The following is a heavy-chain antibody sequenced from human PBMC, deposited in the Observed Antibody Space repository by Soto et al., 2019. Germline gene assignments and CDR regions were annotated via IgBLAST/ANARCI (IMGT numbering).Heavy chain of an antibody. D-gene: IGHD5-12*01. V-gene: IGHV3-13*01. Sequence: PGGSLRLSCAASGFTVSSYDMHWVRQATGKGLEWVSAIGTAGDTYYPGSVKGRFTISRDNAKNSLYLQMNSLRAEDTAVYYCARVEMATIKGNAFDIWGQGTMVTVSS. J-gene: IGHJ3*02. CDR1: GFTVSSYD. CDR3: ARVEMATIKGNAFDI. CDR2: IGTAGDT.